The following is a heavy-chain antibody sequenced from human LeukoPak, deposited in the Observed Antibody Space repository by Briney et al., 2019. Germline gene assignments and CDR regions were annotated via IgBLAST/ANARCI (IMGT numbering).Heavy chain of an antibody. CDR1: GGSITTTNF. J-gene: IGHJ3*02. V-gene: IGHV4-4*02. CDR2: ISLRGRT. CDR3: ASAMIGVPDDAFDI. D-gene: IGHD3-22*01. Sequence: SETLSLTCGVSGGSITTTNFWSWVRQPPGGGLEWIGEISLRGRTQYNPSLKSRVNISIDESKNHLYLSLTSVTAADTAVYYCASAMIGVPDDAFDIWGQGTMVTVSS.